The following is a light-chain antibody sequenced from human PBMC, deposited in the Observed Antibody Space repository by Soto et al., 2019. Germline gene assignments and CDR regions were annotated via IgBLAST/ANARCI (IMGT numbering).Light chain of an antibody. CDR3: CSYAGSNNHYV. CDR2: EVS. J-gene: IGLJ1*01. V-gene: IGLV2-8*01. Sequence: QSALTQPPSASGSPGQSVTISCTGTSSDVGGYNYVSWYQQHPGKAPKLMIYEVSKRPSGVPDRFSGSKSGNTASLTVSGLQAEDEADYYCCSYAGSNNHYVFGTGTKVTVL. CDR1: SSDVGGYNY.